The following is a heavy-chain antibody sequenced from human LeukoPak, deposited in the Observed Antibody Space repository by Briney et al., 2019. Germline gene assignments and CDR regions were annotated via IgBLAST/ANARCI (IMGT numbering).Heavy chain of an antibody. CDR1: GFTVSSNY. J-gene: IGHJ3*02. V-gene: IGHV3-53*01. D-gene: IGHD6-13*01. Sequence: PGGSLRLSCAASGFTVSSNYMSWVRQAPGKGLEWVSVIYSGGSTYYADSVKGRFTFSRDNFKNTLYLQMNSLRAEDTAVYYCARELSRGIAAAGTRDFDAFDIWGQGTMVTVSS. CDR3: ARELSRGIAAAGTRDFDAFDI. CDR2: IYSGGST.